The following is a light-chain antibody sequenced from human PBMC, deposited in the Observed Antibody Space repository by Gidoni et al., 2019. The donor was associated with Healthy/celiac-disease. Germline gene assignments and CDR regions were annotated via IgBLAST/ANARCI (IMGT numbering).Light chain of an antibody. CDR2: DAS. J-gene: IGKJ2*01. Sequence: EIVMTQPPVTLSVSPGERATLSCRASQSVSSNLAWYQQKPGQAPRLLINDASTRATGIPARFSGSGSGTEFTLTISSLQSEDFAVYYCQQYNNWPPGTFGQGTKLEIK. CDR3: QQYNNWPPGT. V-gene: IGKV3-15*01. CDR1: QSVSSN.